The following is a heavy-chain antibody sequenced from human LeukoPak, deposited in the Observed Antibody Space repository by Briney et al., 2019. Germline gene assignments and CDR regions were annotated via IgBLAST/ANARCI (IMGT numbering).Heavy chain of an antibody. CDR1: GFTFSSYG. CDR3: ARDPVAARATPFDY. J-gene: IGHJ4*02. V-gene: IGHV3-30*02. CDR2: IRYDGSNK. D-gene: IGHD6-6*01. Sequence: PGGSLRLSCAASGFTFSSYGMHWVRQAPGKGLEWVAFIRYDGSNKYYADSVKGRFTISRDNAKNSLYLQMNSLRAEDTAVYYCARDPVAARATPFDYWGRGTLVTVSS.